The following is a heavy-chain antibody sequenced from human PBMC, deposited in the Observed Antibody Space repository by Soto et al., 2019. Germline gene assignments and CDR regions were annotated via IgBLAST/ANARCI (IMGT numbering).Heavy chain of an antibody. V-gene: IGHV3-49*03. Sequence: GSLRLSCTASGFTFGDYAMSWFRQAPGKGLEWVGFIRSKAYGGTTEYAASVKGRFTISRDDSKSFAYLQMNSLKTEDTAVYYCTRRRSWYQLLYYYYYYYMDVWGKGTTVTVSS. CDR1: GFTFGDYA. CDR2: IRSKAYGGTT. J-gene: IGHJ6*03. CDR3: TRRRSWYQLLYYYYYYYMDV. D-gene: IGHD2-2*01.